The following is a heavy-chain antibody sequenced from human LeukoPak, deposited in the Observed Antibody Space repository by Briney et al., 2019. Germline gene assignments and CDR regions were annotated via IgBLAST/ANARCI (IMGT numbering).Heavy chain of an antibody. J-gene: IGHJ4*02. CDR1: GFTFSGHG. CDR3: AKDLFLPGGN. D-gene: IGHD3-16*01. Sequence: GGSLRLSCAASGFTFSGHGMHWVRQAPGKGLEWVAFMRNDETSKQYTDSVKGRFTISRDNSKNTLYPQMNSLRPEDTAVYYCAKDLFLPGGNWGQGTLVTVSS. V-gene: IGHV3-30*02. CDR2: MRNDETSK.